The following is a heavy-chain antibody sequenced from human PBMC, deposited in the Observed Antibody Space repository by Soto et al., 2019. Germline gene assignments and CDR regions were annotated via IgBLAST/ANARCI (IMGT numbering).Heavy chain of an antibody. V-gene: IGHV4-39*01. Sequence: QLQLQESGPGLVKPSETLSLTCTVSGGSISSSSYYWGWIRQPPGKGLEWIGSIYYSGSTYYNPSLKSRVTISVDTSKNHSSLKLSSVTAADTAVYYCARQYYDSSGYYLDGFDIWGQGTMVTVAS. J-gene: IGHJ3*02. CDR2: IYYSGST. CDR1: GGSISSSSYY. CDR3: ARQYYDSSGYYLDGFDI. D-gene: IGHD3-22*01.